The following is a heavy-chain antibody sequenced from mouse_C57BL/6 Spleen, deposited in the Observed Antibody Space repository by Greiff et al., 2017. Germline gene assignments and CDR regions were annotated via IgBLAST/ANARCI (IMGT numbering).Heavy chain of an antibody. J-gene: IGHJ2*01. CDR2: IYPSDSAT. Sequence: QVQLQQPGSELVRPGSSVKLSCKASGYTFTSYWMYWVKQRPGQGLEWIGNIYPSDSATHYNQKFKDKATLTVDKSSSTSYMQLSSLTSEDSAVYYCAREGVANYCDDWGQGTTLTVSS. D-gene: IGHD6-1*01. CDR3: AREGVANYCDD. CDR1: GYTFTSYW. V-gene: IGHV1-61*01.